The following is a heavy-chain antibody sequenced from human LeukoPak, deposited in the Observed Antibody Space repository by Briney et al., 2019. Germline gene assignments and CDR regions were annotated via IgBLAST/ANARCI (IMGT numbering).Heavy chain of an antibody. CDR3: ARNIWFGESSDAFDI. J-gene: IGHJ3*02. D-gene: IGHD3-10*01. Sequence: ASVKVSCKAPGYTFTGYYLHWVRQAPGQGLEWMGWINPNSGGTNYAQKFQGRVTMTRDTSISTAYMELSRLRSDDTAVYYCARNIWFGESSDAFDIWGQGTMVTVSS. CDR2: INPNSGGT. CDR1: GYTFTGYY. V-gene: IGHV1-2*02.